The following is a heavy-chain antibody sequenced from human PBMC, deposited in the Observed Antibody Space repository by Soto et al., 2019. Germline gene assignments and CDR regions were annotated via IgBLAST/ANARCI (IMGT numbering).Heavy chain of an antibody. CDR1: GGTFSSYA. D-gene: IGHD3-22*01. J-gene: IGHJ6*02. Sequence: QVQLVQSGAEVKKPGSSVKVSCKASGGTFSSYAISWVRQAPGQGLEWMGGIIPIFGTANYAQKFQGRVTIIADESTSTAYMELSSLRSEDTAVYYCARGAHYYDSSGYYIYYYYYGMDVWGQGTTVTVSS. V-gene: IGHV1-69*01. CDR2: IIPIFGTA. CDR3: ARGAHYYDSSGYYIYYYYYGMDV.